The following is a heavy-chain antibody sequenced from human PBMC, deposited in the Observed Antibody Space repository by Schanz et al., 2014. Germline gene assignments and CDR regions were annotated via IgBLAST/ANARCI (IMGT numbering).Heavy chain of an antibody. J-gene: IGHJ4*02. CDR2: IGGSGDST. Sequence: EVHLLESGGGLVQPGGSLRLSCAASGFTFSNHALSWVRQAPGKGLEWVSGIGGSGDSTHYADSVKGRFIISRDNSKNTVNLQMNSLRAEDTAVYYCAKEKEELAADGSFFDYWGQGTLVTVSS. CDR1: GFTFSNHA. CDR3: AKEKEELAADGSFFDY. V-gene: IGHV3-23*01. D-gene: IGHD6-13*01.